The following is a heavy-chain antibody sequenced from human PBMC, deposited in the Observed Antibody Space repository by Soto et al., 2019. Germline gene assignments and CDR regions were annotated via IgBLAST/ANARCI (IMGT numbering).Heavy chain of an antibody. CDR1: GFTFTNSA. J-gene: IGHJ3*02. D-gene: IGHD3-10*02. V-gene: IGHV1-58*01. CDR2: IVVGIGDT. Sequence: MQLVQSGPDVKNPGSSVRVSCKASGFTFTNSAVQWVRQARGQRLEWIGWIVVGIGDTNYAQKFQERVTITRDMSTSTAFMEITSLRAEDTAVYYCALPASMFSNEYDIWGQGTLVGVYS. CDR3: ALPASMFSNEYDI.